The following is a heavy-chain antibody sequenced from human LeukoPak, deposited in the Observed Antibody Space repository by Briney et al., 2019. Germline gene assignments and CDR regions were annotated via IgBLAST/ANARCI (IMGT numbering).Heavy chain of an antibody. Sequence: GGSLRLSHPPAALTNIIPSTGSVRQAPGKGLEWVSAISASGGTTYYADSVKGRFTISRDNSKNTLYLQLSSLRAEDTDVYYCALVPVLWCCATSRLDWFEPSGQGTLVTVSS. D-gene: IGHD2-8*01. V-gene: IGHV3-23*01. J-gene: IGHJ5*02. CDR1: ALTNIIPS. CDR3: ALVPVLWCCATSRLDWFEP. CDR2: ISASGGTT.